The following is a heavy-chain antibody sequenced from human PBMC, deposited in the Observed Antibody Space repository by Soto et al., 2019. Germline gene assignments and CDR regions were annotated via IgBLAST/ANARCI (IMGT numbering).Heavy chain of an antibody. CDR1: GGRISSYY. J-gene: IGHJ4*02. V-gene: IGHV4-59*01. CDR2: IYYSGST. D-gene: IGHD3-10*01. Sequence: SETLGVPCTFYGGRISSYYWNWIRQPPGKGLEWIGYIYYSGSTNYNPSLKSRVTIPVDTSKNQFSLKLSSVTAADTAVYYCARDLFDPYGSGRRYFDYWGQGTLVTVSS. CDR3: ARDLFDPYGSGRRYFDY.